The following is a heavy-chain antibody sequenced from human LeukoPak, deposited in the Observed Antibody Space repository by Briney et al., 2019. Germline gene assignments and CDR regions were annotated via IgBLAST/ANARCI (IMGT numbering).Heavy chain of an antibody. CDR3: AVLGY. CDR1: GFTFSSYA. Sequence: GGSLRLSCAASGFTFSSYAMHWVRQAPGKGLEWVAVISYDGSNKYYADSVKGRSTISRDNSKNTLYLQMNSLRAEDTAVYYCAVLGYWGQGTLVTVSS. D-gene: IGHD3-3*02. J-gene: IGHJ4*02. CDR2: ISYDGSNK. V-gene: IGHV3-30-3*01.